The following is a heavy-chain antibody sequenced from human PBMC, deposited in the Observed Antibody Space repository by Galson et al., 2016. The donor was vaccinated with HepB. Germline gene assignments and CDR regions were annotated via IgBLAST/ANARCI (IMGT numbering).Heavy chain of an antibody. CDR1: GGSLGSYY. J-gene: IGHJ5*02. V-gene: IGHV4-59*12. D-gene: IGHD3-22*01. CDR3: VRDSLWSSGRQDWFDP. CDR2: IHHSGDT. Sequence: SETLSLTCSVSGGSLGSYYWTWVRQPPGKGLEWIGNIHHSGDTNFNPSLESRVTLIVDTSKNQFSLSLTSVTAADTAFYYCVRDSLWSSGRQDWFDPWGQGILVTVSS.